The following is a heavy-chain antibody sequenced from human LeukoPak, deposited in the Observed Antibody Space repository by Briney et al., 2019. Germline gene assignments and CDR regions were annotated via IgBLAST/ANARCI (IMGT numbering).Heavy chain of an antibody. D-gene: IGHD6-13*01. V-gene: IGHV1-18*01. CDR1: GYTFTSYG. CDR2: ISAYNGNT. Sequence: ASVKVSCKASGYTFTSYGISWVRQAPGQGLEWMGWISAYNGNTNYAQKLQGRVTMTTDTSTSTAYMELRSLRSEDTAVYYCATVADSSSWYRVRGGFDYWGQGTLVTVSS. CDR3: ATVADSSSWYRVRGGFDY. J-gene: IGHJ4*02.